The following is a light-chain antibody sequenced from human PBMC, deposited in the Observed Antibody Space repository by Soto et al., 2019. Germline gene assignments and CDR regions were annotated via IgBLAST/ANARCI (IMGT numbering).Light chain of an antibody. V-gene: IGKV1-12*01. J-gene: IGKJ5*01. Sequence: DIQMTQSPSTLSASVGDRVTITCRASQSISSRLAWYQQKPGKAPKLLIYDASSLQSGVPSRFSGSGSGMDFTLTINSLQPEDFATYYCQQAASFPITFGQGTRLEIK. CDR1: QSISSR. CDR2: DAS. CDR3: QQAASFPIT.